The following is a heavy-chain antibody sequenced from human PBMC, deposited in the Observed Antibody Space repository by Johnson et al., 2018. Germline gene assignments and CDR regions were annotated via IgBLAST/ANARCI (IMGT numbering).Heavy chain of an antibody. Sequence: EVQLVESGGGLVQPGRSLRLSCAASGFTFDDYAMHWVRQAPGKGLEWGSGISWNSGSIGYADSVKGRFTISRDNAKNSLYLQMNSLRAEDTALYYCAKDQSRYSNPYYYGMDVWGQGTTVTVSS. CDR2: ISWNSGSI. D-gene: IGHD2-15*01. CDR1: GFTFDDYA. J-gene: IGHJ6*02. CDR3: AKDQSRYSNPYYYGMDV. V-gene: IGHV3-9*01.